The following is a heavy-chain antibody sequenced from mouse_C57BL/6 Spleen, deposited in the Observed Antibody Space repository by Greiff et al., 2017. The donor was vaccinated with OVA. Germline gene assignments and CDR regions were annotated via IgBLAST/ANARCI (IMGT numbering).Heavy chain of an antibody. CDR1: GFTFSSYA. J-gene: IGHJ3*01. CDR3: ARNWDGAWFSY. D-gene: IGHD4-1*01. V-gene: IGHV5-4*03. CDR2: ISDGGSYT. Sequence: EVKVVESGGGLVKPGGSLKLSCAASGFTFSSYAMSWVRQTPEKRLEWVATISDGGSYTYYPDNVKGRFTLSRDNAKNNLYLQMSHLKSEDTAMYYCARNWDGAWFSYWGQGTLVTVSA.